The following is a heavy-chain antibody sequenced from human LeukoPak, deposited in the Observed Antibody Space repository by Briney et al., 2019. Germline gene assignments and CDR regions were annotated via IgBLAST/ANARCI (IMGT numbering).Heavy chain of an antibody. D-gene: IGHD2-15*01. V-gene: IGHV1-24*01. CDR3: ATRTVLGGAFDI. Sequence: ASVKVSCKVSGYTLTELSMHWVRQAPGKGLEWMGGFDPEDGETIYAQKFQGRVTMTEDTSTDTAYMELSSLRSEDTAVYCCATRTVLGGAFDIWGQGTMVTVSS. CDR1: GYTLTELS. J-gene: IGHJ3*02. CDR2: FDPEDGET.